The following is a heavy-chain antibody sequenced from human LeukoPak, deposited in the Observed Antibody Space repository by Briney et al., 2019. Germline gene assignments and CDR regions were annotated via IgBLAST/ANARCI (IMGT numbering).Heavy chain of an antibody. CDR2: ISGSGGST. J-gene: IGHJ4*02. V-gene: IGHV3-23*01. D-gene: IGHD6-6*01. CDR3: AKDLDIVSSSDFVDY. Sequence: GGSLRLSCAASGFTFSSYAMSWVCQAPGKGLEWVSAISGSGGSTYYADSVKGRFTISRDNSKNTLYLQTNSLRAEDTAVYYCAKDLDIVSSSDFVDYWGQGTLVTVSS. CDR1: GFTFSSYA.